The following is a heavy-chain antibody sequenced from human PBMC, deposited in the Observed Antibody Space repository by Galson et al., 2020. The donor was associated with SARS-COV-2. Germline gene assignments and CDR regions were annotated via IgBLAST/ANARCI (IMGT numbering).Heavy chain of an antibody. CDR1: GFTFSSYG. CDR3: ARDNFVDGDILTGNRFDY. D-gene: IGHD3-9*01. J-gene: IGHJ4*02. CDR2: IWYDGSNK. Sequence: GGSLRLSCAASGFTFSSYGMHWVRQAPGKGLEWVAVIWYDGSNKYYADSVKGRFTISRDNSKNTLYLQMNSLRAEDTAVYYCARDNFVDGDILTGNRFDYWGQGTLVTVSS. V-gene: IGHV3-33*01.